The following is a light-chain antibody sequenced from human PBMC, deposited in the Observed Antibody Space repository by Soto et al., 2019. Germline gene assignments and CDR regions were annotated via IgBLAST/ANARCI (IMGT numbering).Light chain of an antibody. CDR2: KXX. CDR1: SSDIGGYKY. Sequence: QSVLTQPASVSGSPGQSITISCTGTSSDIGGYKYVSWYQQHPGKAPKLMIYKXXXXNSGVSYSLYGSKYGNTASLTISGLQAEDEADYYCCSYAGSYTFVLGTGNKVTV. CDR3: CSYAGSYTFV. J-gene: IGLJ1*01. V-gene: IGLV2-14*01.